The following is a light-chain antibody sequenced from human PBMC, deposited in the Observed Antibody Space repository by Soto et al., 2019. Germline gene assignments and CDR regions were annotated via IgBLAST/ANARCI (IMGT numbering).Light chain of an antibody. J-gene: IGLJ1*01. Sequence: QSVLTQPASVSGSPGQSITISCTGTSGDIGLYNFVSWYQQHPGRAPKLMIYDVNNRPSGVSDRFSGSKSGNTASLTISGLQAEDDADYDCCSYTSSTAYVFGTGTKVTXL. CDR2: DVN. CDR1: SGDIGLYNF. CDR3: CSYTSSTAYV. V-gene: IGLV2-14*03.